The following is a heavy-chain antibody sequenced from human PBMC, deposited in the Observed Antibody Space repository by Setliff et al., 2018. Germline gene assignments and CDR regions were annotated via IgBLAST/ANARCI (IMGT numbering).Heavy chain of an antibody. CDR2: IYRNGNT. Sequence: SETLSLTCTVSGGSISSSSYYWGWIRQPPGKGLEWIGSIYRNGNTYYNPSLKSRVTISVDTSKNQLSLKLNSVTAADTAVYYCARTSGSGSSLLPNFSDPWGQGTLVTVSS. J-gene: IGHJ5*02. V-gene: IGHV4-39*07. CDR3: ARTSGSGSSLLPNFSDP. CDR1: GGSISSSSYY. D-gene: IGHD3-10*01.